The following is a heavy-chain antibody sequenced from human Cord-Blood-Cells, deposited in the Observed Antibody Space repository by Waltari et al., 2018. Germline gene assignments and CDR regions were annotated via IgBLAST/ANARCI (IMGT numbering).Heavy chain of an antibody. CDR2: IYWNDDK. J-gene: IGHJ6*03. CDR1: GFSLSTSGVG. Sequence: QITLKESGPTLVKPTQTLTLTCPFSGFSLSTSGVGVGWIRQPPGKALEWLALIYWNDDKRYSPSLKSRLTITKDTSKNQVVLTMTNMDPVDTATYYCAHRNSSSWYYYYYMDVWGKGTTVTVSS. CDR3: AHRNSSSWYYYYYMDV. V-gene: IGHV2-5*01. D-gene: IGHD6-13*01.